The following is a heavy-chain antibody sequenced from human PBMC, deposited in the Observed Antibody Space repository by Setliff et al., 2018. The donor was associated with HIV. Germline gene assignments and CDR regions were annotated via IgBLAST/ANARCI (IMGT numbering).Heavy chain of an antibody. CDR1: DYSISSGYY. Sequence: SETLSLTCAVSDYSISSGYYWGWIRQPPGKGLEWIGGIYHSGSTYYNPSLKSRVTISVDTSKNHFSLKLSSVTAADTAVYYCARDPYCPNTCYEDFTFDSWGQGTLVTVSS. V-gene: IGHV4-38-2*02. D-gene: IGHD2-8*01. CDR2: IYHSGST. CDR3: ARDPYCPNTCYEDFTFDS. J-gene: IGHJ4*02.